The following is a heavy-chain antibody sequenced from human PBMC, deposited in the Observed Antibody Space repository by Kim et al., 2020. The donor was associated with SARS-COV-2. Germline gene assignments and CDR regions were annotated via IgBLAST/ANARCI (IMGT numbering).Heavy chain of an antibody. J-gene: IGHJ4*02. CDR2: ISGSGGST. D-gene: IGHD3-22*01. Sequence: GGSLRLSCAASGFTFSSYAMSWVRQAPGKGLEWVSAISGSGGSTYYADSVKGRFTISRDNSKNTLYRQMNSLRAEDTAVYYCAKGIGNTMIVVVIGRGFDYYFDYWGQGTLVTVSS. CDR1: GFTFSSYA. V-gene: IGHV3-23*01. CDR3: AKGIGNTMIVVVIGRGFDYYFDY.